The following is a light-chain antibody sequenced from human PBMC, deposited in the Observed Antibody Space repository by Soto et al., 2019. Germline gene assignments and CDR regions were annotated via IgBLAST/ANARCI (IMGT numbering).Light chain of an antibody. CDR3: SSYSTTTTPCV. CDR2: EVG. CDR1: SRDVGAYHY. Sequence: QAVVTQPASVSGSPGQSITISCTGTSRDVGAYHYVSWYQQHPGKAPKLIIYEVGARPSGVSDRFSGSKSGNTASLTISGLQAEDEADYYCSSYSTTTTPCVFGTGTKLTVL. V-gene: IGLV2-14*01. J-gene: IGLJ1*01.